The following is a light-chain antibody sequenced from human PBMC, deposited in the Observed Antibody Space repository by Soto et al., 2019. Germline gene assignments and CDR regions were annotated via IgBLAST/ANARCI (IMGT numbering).Light chain of an antibody. J-gene: IGKJ1*01. V-gene: IGKV1-5*03. CDR3: QNYNSYSEE. CDR2: KAS. Sequence: DIQMTHSPSSLSASVVDRVTITCLASQRVTIYLNWYQQKPGKAPKLLIYKASTLKSGVPSRFSGSGSGTEFTLTISSLQPDDFATYYCQNYNSYSEEFGQGTKVDIK. CDR1: QRVTIY.